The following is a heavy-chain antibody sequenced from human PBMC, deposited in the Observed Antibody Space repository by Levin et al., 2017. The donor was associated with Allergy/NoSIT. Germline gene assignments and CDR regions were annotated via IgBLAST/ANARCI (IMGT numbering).Heavy chain of an antibody. V-gene: IGHV1-18*01. Sequence: ASVKVSCKASGYTFTSYGINWVRQAPGQGLEWMGWISPYNGNTNYAQKLQGRVTMTTDTSTSTVYMDLRSLRSDETAIYYCARDYKYSSTSGFGYWGQGILVTVSS. CDR1: GYTFTSYG. D-gene: IGHD6-6*01. CDR3: ARDYKYSSTSGFGY. CDR2: ISPYNGNT. J-gene: IGHJ4*02.